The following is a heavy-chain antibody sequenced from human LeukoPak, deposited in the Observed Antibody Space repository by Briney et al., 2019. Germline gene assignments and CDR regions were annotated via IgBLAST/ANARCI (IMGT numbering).Heavy chain of an antibody. V-gene: IGHV3-9*01. Sequence: GGSLRLSCAASGFSFDDYAMHWVRQAPGRALTGVSGIAWNTGNTGYADSVKGRFTISRDNAENSLYLQMNSLRAEDTALYYCAKDMNSYGSGSSYNPWGPFDSWGQGTLVTVSS. J-gene: IGHJ4*02. CDR2: IAWNTGNT. CDR1: GFSFDDYA. CDR3: AKDMNSYGSGSSYNPWGPFDS. D-gene: IGHD3-10*01.